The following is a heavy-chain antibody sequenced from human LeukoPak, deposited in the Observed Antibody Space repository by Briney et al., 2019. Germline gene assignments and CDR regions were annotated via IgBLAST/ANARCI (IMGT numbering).Heavy chain of an antibody. CDR2: ISSSSSYI. Sequence: PGGSLRLSCAASGFTFSSYWMSWVRQAPGKGLEWVSSISSSSSYIYYADSVKGRFTISRDNAKNSLYLQMNSLRAEDTAVYYCAREFGDDYTSPTTDYWGQGTLVTVSS. V-gene: IGHV3-21*01. J-gene: IGHJ4*02. CDR3: AREFGDDYTSPTTDY. CDR1: GFTFSSYW. D-gene: IGHD3-16*01.